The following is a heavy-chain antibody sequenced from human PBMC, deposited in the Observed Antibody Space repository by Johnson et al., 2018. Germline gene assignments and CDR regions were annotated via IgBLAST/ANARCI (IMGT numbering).Heavy chain of an antibody. V-gene: IGHV3-33*01. Sequence: VQLLESGGGVVQPGRSLRLSCAASGFTFSSYGMHWVRQAPGKGLEWVAVIWYDGSNKYYADSVKGRFTISRDNSKNTLYLQMNSLRAEDTAVYYCARTPIAVAGAGGNVWGQGTTVTVSS. J-gene: IGHJ6*02. D-gene: IGHD6-19*01. CDR1: GFTFSSYG. CDR2: IWYDGSNK. CDR3: ARTPIAVAGAGGNV.